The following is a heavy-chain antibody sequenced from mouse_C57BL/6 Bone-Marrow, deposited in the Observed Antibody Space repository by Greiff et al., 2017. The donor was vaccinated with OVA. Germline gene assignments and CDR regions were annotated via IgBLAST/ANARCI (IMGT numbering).Heavy chain of an antibody. CDR2: IDPSDSYT. J-gene: IGHJ1*03. V-gene: IGHV1-59*01. CDR1: GYTFTSYW. D-gene: IGHD2-12*01. Sequence: QVQLQQPGAELVRPGTSVKLSCKASGYTFTSYWMHWVKQRPGQGLEWIGVIDPSDSYTNYNQKFKGKATLTVDTSSSTASMQLRSLTSEDTAVYCCARGDYSFHWCCDVWGTGTTVTVSS. CDR3: ARGDYSFHWCCDV.